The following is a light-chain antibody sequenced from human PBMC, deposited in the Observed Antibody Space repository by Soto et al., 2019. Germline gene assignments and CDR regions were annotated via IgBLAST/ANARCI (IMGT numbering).Light chain of an antibody. CDR1: QSVSSIY. Sequence: EIVLTQSPGTLSLSPGERATLSCRAGQSVSSIYLAWYQQKPGQAPRLLIYGASSRATGIPDRFSGSGSGTAFPLTISRLEPEDFGVYYCKQYGSSRWTFGQGTKGDIK. J-gene: IGKJ1*01. CDR3: KQYGSSRWT. CDR2: GAS. V-gene: IGKV3-20*01.